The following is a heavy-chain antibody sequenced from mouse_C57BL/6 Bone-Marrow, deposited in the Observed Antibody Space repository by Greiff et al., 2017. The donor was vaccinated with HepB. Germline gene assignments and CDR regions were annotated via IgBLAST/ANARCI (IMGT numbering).Heavy chain of an antibody. CDR2: IYPRSGNT. CDR3: ARGDYYGSSSGYFDY. CDR1: GYTFTSYG. Sequence: QVQLQQSGAELARPGASVKLSCKASGYTFTSYGISWVKQSTGQGLEWIGEIYPRSGNTYYNEKFKGKATLTADKSSSTAYMEVRSLTSEDSAVYFCARGDYYGSSSGYFDYWGQGTTLTVSS. D-gene: IGHD1-1*01. J-gene: IGHJ2*01. V-gene: IGHV1-81*01.